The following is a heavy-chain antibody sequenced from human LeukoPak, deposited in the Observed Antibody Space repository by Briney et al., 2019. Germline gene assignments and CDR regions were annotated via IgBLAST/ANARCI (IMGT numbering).Heavy chain of an antibody. CDR1: GFTLSDHS. Sequence: GGSLRLSCAASGFTLSDHSIDGVRQAQGKGRDWVSRIGNKADSYTTEYAASVKGRFTISRDDAHNSLYLQMNSLRVEDTAVYHCTRGYSGISIYAFDIWGQGTVVTVSS. J-gene: IGHJ3*02. CDR3: TRGYSGISIYAFDI. V-gene: IGHV3-72*01. D-gene: IGHD1-26*01. CDR2: IGNKADSYTT.